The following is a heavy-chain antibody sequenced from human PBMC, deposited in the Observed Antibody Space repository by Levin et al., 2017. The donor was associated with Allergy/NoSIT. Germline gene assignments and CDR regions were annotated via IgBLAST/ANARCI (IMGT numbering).Heavy chain of an antibody. CDR1: GGPLRISY. V-gene: IGHV4-59*01. J-gene: IGHJ4*02. Sequence: SQTLSLTCSVSGGPLRISYWNWIRQAPGKELEWIGHISYSGSTDYNPSLKSRVTMSVDMSKKQFSLKLSSVTAADTAVYYCARGARDSVSGSYSLVWGQGTLVTVSS. CDR2: ISYSGST. CDR3: ARGARDSVSGSYSLV. D-gene: IGHD3-10*01.